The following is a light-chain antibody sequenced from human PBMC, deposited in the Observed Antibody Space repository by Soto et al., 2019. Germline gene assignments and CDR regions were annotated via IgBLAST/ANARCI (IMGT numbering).Light chain of an antibody. J-gene: IGKJ4*01. CDR3: RQYGTSLGFP. CDR2: GVS. Sequence: IVLAQSPGTLSLSPWERATLSCRASQSVTNSFLAWYQQKPGQAPRLLIYGVSKRATGIPDRFSGSGSGTDFTLTISRLEAEDFAVYYCRQYGTSLGFPVGGGTKVDIK. V-gene: IGKV3-20*01. CDR1: QSVTNSF.